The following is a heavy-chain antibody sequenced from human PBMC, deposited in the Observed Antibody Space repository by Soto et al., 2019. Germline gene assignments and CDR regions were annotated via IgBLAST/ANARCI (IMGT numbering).Heavy chain of an antibody. D-gene: IGHD3-22*01. V-gene: IGHV1-58*01. CDR2: IVVGSGNT. J-gene: IGHJ3*02. CDR1: GFTFTSSA. Sequence: SVKVSCKXSGFTFTSSAVQWVRQARGQRLEWIGWIVVGSGNTNYAQKFQERVTITRDMSTSTAYMELSSLRSEDTAVYYCAAVASDYYDSSGYPDAFDIWGQGTMVTVSS. CDR3: AAVASDYYDSSGYPDAFDI.